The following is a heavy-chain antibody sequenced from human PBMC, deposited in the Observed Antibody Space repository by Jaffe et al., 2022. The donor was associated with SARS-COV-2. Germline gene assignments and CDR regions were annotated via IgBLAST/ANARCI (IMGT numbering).Heavy chain of an antibody. D-gene: IGHD1-26*01. CDR2: IKQDGSEK. V-gene: IGHV3-7*01. CDR3: ARDCSVGATGLGYYGMDV. CDR1: GFTFSSYW. Sequence: EVQLVESGGGLVQPGGSLRLSCAASGFTFSSYWMSWVRQAPGKGLEWVANIKQDGSEKYYVDSVKGRFTISRDNAKNSLYLQMNSLRAEDTAVYYCARDCSVGATGLGYYGMDVWGQGTTVTVSS. J-gene: IGHJ6*02.